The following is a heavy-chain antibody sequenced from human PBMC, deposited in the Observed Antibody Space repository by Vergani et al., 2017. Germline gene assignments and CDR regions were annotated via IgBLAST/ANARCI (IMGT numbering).Heavy chain of an antibody. D-gene: IGHD6-13*01. CDR3: ARHGLRQQVRKNWFDP. V-gene: IGHV5-51*01. Sequence: EVQLVQSGAEVKKPGESLKISCKGSGYSFTSYWIGWVRQMPGKGLEWMGIIYPGDSDTRYSPSFQGQVPISADQYISTAYLQWSSLKASDTAMYYCARHGLRQQVRKNWFDPWGQGTLVTVSS. J-gene: IGHJ5*02. CDR2: IYPGDSDT. CDR1: GYSFTSYW.